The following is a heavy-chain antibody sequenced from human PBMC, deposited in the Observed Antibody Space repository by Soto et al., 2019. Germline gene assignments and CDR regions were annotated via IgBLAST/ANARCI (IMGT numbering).Heavy chain of an antibody. CDR1: GGSVSSGSYY. D-gene: IGHD7-27*01. J-gene: IGHJ6*02. CDR3: ARDREGMGTYYYYGMDV. Sequence: PSETLSLTCTVSGGSVSSGSYYWSWIRQPPGKGLEWIGYIYYSGSTNYNPSLKSRVTISVDTSKNQFSLKLSSVTAADTAVYYCARDREGMGTYYYYGMDVWGQGTTVTVSS. CDR2: IYYSGST. V-gene: IGHV4-61*01.